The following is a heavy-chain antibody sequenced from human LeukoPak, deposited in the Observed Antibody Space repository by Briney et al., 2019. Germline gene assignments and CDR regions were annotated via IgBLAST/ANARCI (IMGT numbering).Heavy chain of an antibody. Sequence: PGGSLRLSCAASGFTFSSYWMDWVRQAPGKGLVWVSRINTDGSSTSFADSVKGRFTTSRDNAKNTLYLQMNSLRAEDTAVYYCARHRSGWYFDYWGQGSLVTVSS. J-gene: IGHJ4*02. D-gene: IGHD2-15*01. CDR2: INTDGSST. CDR1: GFTFSSYW. V-gene: IGHV3-74*01. CDR3: ARHRSGWYFDY.